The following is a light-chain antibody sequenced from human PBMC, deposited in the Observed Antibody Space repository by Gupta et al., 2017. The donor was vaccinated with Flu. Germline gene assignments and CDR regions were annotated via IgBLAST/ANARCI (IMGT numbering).Light chain of an antibody. CDR2: GVS. J-gene: IGKJ4*01. CDR1: QSVNSY. V-gene: IGKV3-15*01. CDR3: QQDNKWRVT. Sequence: EIVMTQSPVTLSVSPGEGATLSCRASQSVNSYLAWYQQKPGQAPRLLFYGVSTRAAGIPARFSGSGSGTEFTLTISSLQSEDFAVYYCQQDNKWRVTFGGGTKVEIK.